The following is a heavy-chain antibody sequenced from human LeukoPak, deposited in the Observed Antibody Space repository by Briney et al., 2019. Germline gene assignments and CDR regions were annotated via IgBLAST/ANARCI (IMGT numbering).Heavy chain of an antibody. CDR3: ARSAAGLSYGMDV. Sequence: PSETLSLTCTVSGDSISSSYWSWIRQPPGKGLEWIGHIYYSGSTNYNPSLKSRVTISVDTSKNQFSLKLSPVTAADTAVYFCARSAAGLSYGMDVWGQGTTVTVSS. CDR2: IYYSGST. J-gene: IGHJ6*02. D-gene: IGHD6-13*01. CDR1: GDSISSSY. V-gene: IGHV4-59*08.